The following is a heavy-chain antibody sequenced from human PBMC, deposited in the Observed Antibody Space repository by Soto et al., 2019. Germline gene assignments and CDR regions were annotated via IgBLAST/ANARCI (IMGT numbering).Heavy chain of an antibody. J-gene: IGHJ4*02. D-gene: IGHD2-15*01. CDR1: GYTFAMHY. CDR3: AREDGGGGRRHDF. V-gene: IGHV1-46*01. CDR2: INPSDGST. Sequence: QVQLVQSGAEVKKPGASVKISCKTSGYTFAMHYIHWVRQAPGQGLEWMGMINPSDGSTSYVQKFQGRVTMIRDASTTTVFLNISRLTSHDTAVFYCAREDGGGGRRHDFWGQGTLVTVPS.